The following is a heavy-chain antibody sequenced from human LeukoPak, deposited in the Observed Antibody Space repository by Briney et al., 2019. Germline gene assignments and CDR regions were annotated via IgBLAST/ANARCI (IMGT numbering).Heavy chain of an antibody. D-gene: IGHD3-10*01. CDR1: GGSIRSGDYY. J-gene: IGHJ4*02. Sequence: SQTLSLTCTVSGGSIRSGDYYWSWIRQPPGKGLEWIGYTASPYHNPSLKSRVTISIDTSKNQISLKLDSVTASDTAVYYCARSTNHDASGSYYFDSWGQGILVTVTS. V-gene: IGHV4-30-4*01. CDR3: ARSTNHDASGSYYFDS. CDR2: YTASP.